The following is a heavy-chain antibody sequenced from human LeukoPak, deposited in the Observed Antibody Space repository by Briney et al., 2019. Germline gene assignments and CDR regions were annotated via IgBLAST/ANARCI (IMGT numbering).Heavy chain of an antibody. J-gene: IGHJ4*02. CDR3: ASGIDSSGYWGTLDY. Sequence: SETLSLTRTVSGGSISSSSYYWGWIRQPPGKGLEWIGSIYYSGSTYYNPSLKSRVTISVDTSKNQFSLKLSSVTAADTAVYYCASGIDSSGYWGTLDYWGQGTLVTVSS. V-gene: IGHV4-39*07. CDR1: GGSISSSSYY. D-gene: IGHD3-22*01. CDR2: IYYSGST.